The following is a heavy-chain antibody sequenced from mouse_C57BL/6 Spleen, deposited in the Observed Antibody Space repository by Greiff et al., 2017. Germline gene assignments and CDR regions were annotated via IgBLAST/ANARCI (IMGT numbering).Heavy chain of an antibody. D-gene: IGHD1-1*01. V-gene: IGHV1-54*01. CDR2: INPGSGGT. CDR1: GYAFTNYL. J-gene: IGHJ4*01. CDR3: ARRDYYGSSYAMDY. Sequence: VMLVESGAELVRPGTSVKVSCKASGYAFTNYLIEWVKQRPGQGLEWIGVINPGSGGTNYNEKFKGKATLTADKSSSTAYMQLSSLTSEDSAVYFCARRDYYGSSYAMDYWGQGTSVTVSS.